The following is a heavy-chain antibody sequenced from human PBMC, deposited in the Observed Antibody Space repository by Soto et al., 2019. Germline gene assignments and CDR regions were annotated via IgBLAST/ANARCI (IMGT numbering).Heavy chain of an antibody. Sequence: SETLSLTCTVPGGSISSYYWSWIRQPPGKGLEWIGYIYYSGSTNYNPSLKSRVTISVDTSKNQFSLKLSSVTAADTAVYYCARSVWFGELLSMGSYYYYYYGMDVWGQGTTVTVSS. CDR2: IYYSGST. D-gene: IGHD3-10*01. CDR1: GGSISSYY. J-gene: IGHJ6*02. CDR3: ARSVWFGELLSMGSYYYYYYGMDV. V-gene: IGHV4-59*01.